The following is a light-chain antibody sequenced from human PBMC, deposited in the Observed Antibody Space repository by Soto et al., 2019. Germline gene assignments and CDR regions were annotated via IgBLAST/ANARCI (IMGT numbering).Light chain of an antibody. V-gene: IGKV3-15*01. CDR3: QQYNNWPPLT. CDR1: QSVSSN. Sequence: EIVMTQSPATLSVSPGERATLSCRASQSVSSNLAWYQQKPGQAPRLLIYGASTRATGIPARFSGSGSGTEFTLTNSNLQSEDFAVYYCQQYNNWPPLTFGGGTKVEIK. CDR2: GAS. J-gene: IGKJ4*01.